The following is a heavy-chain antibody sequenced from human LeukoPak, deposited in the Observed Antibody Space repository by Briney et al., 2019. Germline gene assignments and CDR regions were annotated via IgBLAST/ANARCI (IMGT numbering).Heavy chain of an antibody. CDR3: AAGTAADF. Sequence: GGSLRLSCVVSGIPFSDYYMNWIRQAPGKGLEWISYISSSSSYTDYADSVKGRFTISRDSAKSALYLQMNSLRLEDTAVYYCAAGTAADFWGQGTLVTVSS. V-gene: IGHV3-11*03. D-gene: IGHD6-13*01. CDR1: GIPFSDYY. J-gene: IGHJ4*02. CDR2: ISSSSSYT.